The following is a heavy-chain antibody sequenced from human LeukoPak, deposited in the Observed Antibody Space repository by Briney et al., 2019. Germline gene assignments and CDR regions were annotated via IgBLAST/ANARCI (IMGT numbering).Heavy chain of an antibody. V-gene: IGHV3-21*01. CDR1: GFIFSSYS. J-gene: IGHJ4*02. Sequence: PGGSLRLSCAASGFIFSSYSMSWVRQSPAKGLEWVSSISSGGSHIYYADSVKGRFTISRDNARNSLFLQMNSLRGEDTAVYYCVRDFRTQLDGYSPPYHFDYWGQGALVTVSS. CDR2: ISSGGSHI. D-gene: IGHD5-24*01. CDR3: VRDFRTQLDGYSPPYHFDY.